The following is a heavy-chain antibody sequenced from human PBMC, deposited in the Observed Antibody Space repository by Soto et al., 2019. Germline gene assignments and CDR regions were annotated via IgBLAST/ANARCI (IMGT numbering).Heavy chain of an antibody. CDR1: GGTFSSYA. V-gene: IGHV1-69*01. D-gene: IGHD1-20*01. J-gene: IGHJ4*02. CDR2: IIPIFGTA. Sequence: QVQLVQSGAAVKKPGSSVKVSCKASGGTFSSYALSWVRQAPGQGLEWMGGIIPIFGTAHYAQEFQGRVTITADESTSTAYMELSSLRSEDTAVYYCASSITGTTGKFDYLGQGALVTVSS. CDR3: ASSITGTTGKFDY.